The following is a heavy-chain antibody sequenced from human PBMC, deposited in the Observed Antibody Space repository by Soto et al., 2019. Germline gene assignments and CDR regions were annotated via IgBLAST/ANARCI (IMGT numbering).Heavy chain of an antibody. CDR3: ARDVGMASRPYLDY. CDR2: INPSGGST. Sequence: ASVKVSCKASGYTFTTYYMYWVRQAPGQGLEWMGIINPSGGSTSFAQKFQGRVTMTRDTSTSTVYMELISLTSEDTAVYYCARDVGMASRPYLDYWGQGTLVTVS. D-gene: IGHD6-6*01. CDR1: GYTFTTYY. V-gene: IGHV1-46*01. J-gene: IGHJ4*02.